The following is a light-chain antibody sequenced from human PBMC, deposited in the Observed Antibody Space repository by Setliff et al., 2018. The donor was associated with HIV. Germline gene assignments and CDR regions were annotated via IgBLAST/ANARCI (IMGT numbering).Light chain of an antibody. J-gene: IGLJ1*01. CDR1: GSDVGGYNY. CDR2: EVT. CDR3: SSYTNSNSYV. Sequence: QSVLTQPASVSGSPGQSITMSCTGTGSDVGGYNYVSWYQHHPGKAPKLMIYEVTNRPSGVSSRFSGSKSGNTASLTIFGLQAEDEADYYCSSYTNSNSYVFGTGTKVTVL. V-gene: IGLV2-14*01.